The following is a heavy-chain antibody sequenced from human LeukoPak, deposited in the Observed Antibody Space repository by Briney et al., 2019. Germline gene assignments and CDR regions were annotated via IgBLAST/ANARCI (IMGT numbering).Heavy chain of an antibody. CDR3: ARVAYYYGSGSSSYGMDV. CDR1: GGSISSYY. J-gene: IGHJ6*02. CDR2: IYYSGST. Sequence: SETLSLTCTVSGGSISSYYWSWIRQPPGKGLEWIGHIYYSGSTNYNPSLKSRVTISVDTSKNQFSLKLSSVTAADTAVYYCARVAYYYGSGSSSYGMDVWGQGTTVTVSS. V-gene: IGHV4-59*08. D-gene: IGHD3-10*01.